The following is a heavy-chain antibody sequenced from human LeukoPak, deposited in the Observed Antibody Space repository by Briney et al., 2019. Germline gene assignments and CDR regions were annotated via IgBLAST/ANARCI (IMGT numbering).Heavy chain of an antibody. J-gene: IGHJ5*02. CDR1: GYTFTGYY. V-gene: IGHV1-2*02. CDR2: INPNSVGT. CDR3: ARVWISDSSGYFWFDP. Sequence: ASVKVSCKASGYTFTGYYMHWVRQAPGQGLEWMGWINPNSVGTNYAQKLQGRVTMTRDTSISTAYMELSRLRSDDTAVYYCARVWISDSSGYFWFDPWGQGTLVTVSS. D-gene: IGHD3-22*01.